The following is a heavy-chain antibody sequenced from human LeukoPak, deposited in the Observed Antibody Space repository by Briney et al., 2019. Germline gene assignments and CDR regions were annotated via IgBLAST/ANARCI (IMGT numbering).Heavy chain of an antibody. CDR3: RIAADWVVYYGIYV. J-gene: IGHJ6*04. CDR1: VGTFSSYV. CDR2: LIPLIGEA. D-gene: IGHD3/OR15-3a*01. V-gene: IGHV1-69*13. Sequence: SSVKVSCKASVGTFSSYVFSWLRPAPGQGLDWMGGLIPLIGEAKYAPKFQRRVTITADESTSTAYMELSSLRSEDTAVYYCRIAADWVVYYGIYVCGEGTTGSVSS.